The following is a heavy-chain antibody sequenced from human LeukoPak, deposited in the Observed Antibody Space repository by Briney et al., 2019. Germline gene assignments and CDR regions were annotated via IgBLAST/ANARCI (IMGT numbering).Heavy chain of an antibody. CDR3: ARNVRLGSGELSFAPFKNWFDP. J-gene: IGHJ5*02. Sequence: SETLSLTCTVSGGSISSYYWSWIRQPPGKGLEWIGYIYYSGSTNYNPSLKSRVTISVDTSKNQSSLKLNSVTPEDTAVYYCARNVRLGSGELSFAPFKNWFDPWGQGTLVTVSS. CDR2: IYYSGST. CDR1: GGSISSYY. D-gene: IGHD3-16*02. V-gene: IGHV4-59*12.